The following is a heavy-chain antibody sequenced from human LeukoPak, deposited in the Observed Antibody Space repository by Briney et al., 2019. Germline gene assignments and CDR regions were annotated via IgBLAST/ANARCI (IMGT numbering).Heavy chain of an antibody. CDR3: AKAAPNVWYSSGWSRFGY. J-gene: IGHJ4*02. V-gene: IGHV3-30*02. CDR2: IRYDGSNK. CDR1: GFTFSSYG. Sequence: PGGSLRLSCAASGFTFSSYGMHWVRQAPGKGLEWVAFIRYDGSNKYYADSVKGRFTISRDNSKNTLYLQMNSLRAEDTAVYYCAKAAPNVWYSSGWSRFGYWGQGTLVTVSS. D-gene: IGHD6-19*01.